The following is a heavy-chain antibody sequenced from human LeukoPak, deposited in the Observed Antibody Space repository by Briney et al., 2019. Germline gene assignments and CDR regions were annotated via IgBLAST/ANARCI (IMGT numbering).Heavy chain of an antibody. Sequence: SQTLSLTCTVSGGSVTSGGFYWSWIRQPPGKGLEWIGYIHRSGDTYSNPSLKSRATVSMDRSTNQFSLNLGFVTAADTAVYYCARLKAADPPLDCWGQGTLVTVSS. V-gene: IGHV4-30-2*01. D-gene: IGHD6-13*01. J-gene: IGHJ4*02. CDR1: GGSVTSGGFY. CDR3: ARLKAADPPLDC. CDR2: IHRSGDT.